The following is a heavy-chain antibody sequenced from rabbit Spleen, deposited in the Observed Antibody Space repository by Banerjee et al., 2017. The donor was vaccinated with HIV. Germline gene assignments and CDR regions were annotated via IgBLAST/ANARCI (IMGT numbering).Heavy chain of an antibody. CDR1: GFSFSYSDY. V-gene: IGHV1S40*01. CDR3: ARNYVTAFDP. CDR2: IGAGVSYTT. D-gene: IGHD1-1*01. J-gene: IGHJ2*01. Sequence: EESGGDLVKPGASLTLTCTASGFSFSYSDYMCWVRQPPGKGPEWIACIGAGVSYTTYYATWAKGRFTISKTSSTTVTLQMTSLTAADTATYFCARNYVTAFDPWGPGTLVTVS.